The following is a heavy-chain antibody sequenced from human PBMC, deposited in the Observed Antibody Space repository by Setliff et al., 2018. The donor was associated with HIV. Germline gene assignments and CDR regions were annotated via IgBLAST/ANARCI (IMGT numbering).Heavy chain of an antibody. CDR3: SRAMYYYDSRGYYYPWFDP. CDR1: GFALGDYG. J-gene: IGHJ5*02. Sequence: QAGGSLRLSCTASGFALGDYGLSWFRQAPGKALEWIGFIRSEDYGGTIDYAASVKNRFIISRDDSRSIAYLQMNSLKTEDTATYYCSRAMYYYDSRGYYYPWFDPWGQGTLVTVSS. D-gene: IGHD3-22*01. V-gene: IGHV3-49*03. CDR2: IRSEDYGGTI.